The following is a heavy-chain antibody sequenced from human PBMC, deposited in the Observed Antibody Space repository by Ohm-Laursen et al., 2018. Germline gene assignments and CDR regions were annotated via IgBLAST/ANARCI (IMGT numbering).Heavy chain of an antibody. J-gene: IGHJ6*02. CDR3: ARVVGDYYGDYGMDV. CDR2: ISGSGNTK. D-gene: IGHD3-10*01. V-gene: IGHV3-11*04. Sequence: GSLRLSCAASGFTLSDHHMRWIRQAPGKGLEWVSDISGSGNTKYYADSVKGRFTISRDNAEKSLYLQMNSLRAEDTAVYYCARVVGDYYGDYGMDVWGQGTTVTVSS. CDR1: GFTLSDHH.